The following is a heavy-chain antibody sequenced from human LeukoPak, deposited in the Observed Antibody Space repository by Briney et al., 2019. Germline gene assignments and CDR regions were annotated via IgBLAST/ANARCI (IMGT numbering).Heavy chain of an antibody. CDR2: INPNSGGT. CDR3: ARVKPSIAALGWFDP. Sequence: ASVKVSCKASGYTFTGYYMHWVRQAPGQGLEWMGWINPNSGGTNYAQKFQGRVTMTRDTSISTAYMELSRLRSDDTAVYYCARVKPSIAALGWFDPWGQGTLVTVSS. J-gene: IGHJ5*02. V-gene: IGHV1-2*02. D-gene: IGHD6-6*01. CDR1: GYTFTGYY.